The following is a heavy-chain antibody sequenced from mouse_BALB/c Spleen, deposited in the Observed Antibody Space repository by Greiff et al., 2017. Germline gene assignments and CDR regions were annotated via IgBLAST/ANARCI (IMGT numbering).Heavy chain of an antibody. CDR1: GFTFSSYG. V-gene: IGHV5-6*01. J-gene: IGHJ2*01. Sequence: EVHLVESGGDLVKPGGSLKLSCAASGFTFSSYGMSWVRQTPDKRLEWVATISSGGSYTYYPDSVKGRFTISRDNAKNTLYLQMSSLKSEDTAMYYCARHRGYGNYGDFDYWGQGTTLTVSS. CDR2: ISSGGSYT. CDR3: ARHRGYGNYGDFDY. D-gene: IGHD2-10*02.